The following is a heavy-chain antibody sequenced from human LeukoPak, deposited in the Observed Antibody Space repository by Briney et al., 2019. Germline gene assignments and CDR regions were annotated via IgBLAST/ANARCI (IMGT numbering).Heavy chain of an antibody. J-gene: IGHJ4*02. CDR2: ISSGGSAI. CDR3: ARDREFCRY. D-gene: IGHD3-16*01. Sequence: GGSLILSCAASGFTFSSYEMNWVRQAPGKGLEWVSYISSGGSAISYADSVKGRFTISRDNAKNSLYLQMNSLRAEDTAVYYCARDREFCRYWGQGTLVTVSS. V-gene: IGHV3-48*03. CDR1: GFTFSSYE.